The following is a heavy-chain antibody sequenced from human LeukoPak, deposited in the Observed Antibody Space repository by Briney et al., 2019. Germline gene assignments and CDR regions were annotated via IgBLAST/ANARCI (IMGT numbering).Heavy chain of an antibody. CDR3: AAWGSGNY. D-gene: IGHD7-27*01. CDR2: TNQDGSQK. CDR1: AFTVSSNC. J-gene: IGHJ4*02. V-gene: IGHV3-7*03. Sequence: GSLRLSCAASAFTVSSNCMSWVRQAPGKGLEWVANTNQDGSQKYYVDSVRGRFTISRDNAENLFYLQIDSLRVEDTAIYYCAAWGSGNYWGQGTLVTVSS.